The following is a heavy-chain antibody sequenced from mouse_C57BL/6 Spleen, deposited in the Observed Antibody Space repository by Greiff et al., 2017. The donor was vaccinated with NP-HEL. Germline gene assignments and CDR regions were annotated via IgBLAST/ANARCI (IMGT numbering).Heavy chain of an antibody. CDR2: IYPGDGDT. Sequence: VQLQQSGAELVKPGASVKISCKASGYAFSSYWMNWVKQRPGKGLEWIGQIYPGDGDTNYNGKFKGKATLTADKSSSTAYMQLSSLTSEDSAVYFCARWNPNYYGSSHEDAMDYWGQGTSVTVSS. V-gene: IGHV1-80*01. CDR3: ARWNPNYYGSSHEDAMDY. J-gene: IGHJ4*01. D-gene: IGHD1-1*01. CDR1: GYAFSSYW.